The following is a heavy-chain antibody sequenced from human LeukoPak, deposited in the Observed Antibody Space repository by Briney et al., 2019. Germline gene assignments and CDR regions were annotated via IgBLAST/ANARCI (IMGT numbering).Heavy chain of an antibody. J-gene: IGHJ4*02. Sequence: ASVKVSCKASGYTFTSYYMHWVRQAPGQGLEWMGIINPSSGSTSYAQKLQGRVTMTRDTSTSTVYMEVSSLRSEDTAVYYCARAVAGFDYWGQGTLVTVSS. D-gene: IGHD6-19*01. CDR2: INPSSGST. CDR1: GYTFTSYY. CDR3: ARAVAGFDY. V-gene: IGHV1-46*04.